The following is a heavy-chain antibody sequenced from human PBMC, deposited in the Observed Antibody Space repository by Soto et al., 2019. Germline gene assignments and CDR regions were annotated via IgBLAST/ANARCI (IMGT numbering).Heavy chain of an antibody. Sequence: GGSLRLSCAASGFTFSSYWMSWVRQAPGKGLEWVANIKQDGSEKYYVDSVKGRFTISRDNAKNSLYLQMNRLRAEDTAVYYCARDINSGSYPRVEYYYYGMDVWGQGTTVTVSS. CDR1: GFTFSSYW. CDR2: IKQDGSEK. CDR3: ARDINSGSYPRVEYYYYGMDV. D-gene: IGHD3-10*01. J-gene: IGHJ6*02. V-gene: IGHV3-7*05.